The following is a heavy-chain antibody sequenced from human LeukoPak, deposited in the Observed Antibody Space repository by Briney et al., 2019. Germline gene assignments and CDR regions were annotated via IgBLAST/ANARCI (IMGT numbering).Heavy chain of an antibody. CDR2: IYYSGST. Sequence: PSETLSLTCTVSGGSISSSSYYWGWIRQPPGKGLEWIGSIYYSGSTYYNPSLKSRVTISVDTSKNQFSLKLSSVTAADTAVYYCARVPHSVTASAVILFHFEFWGQGTLVTVSS. CDR1: GGSISSSSYY. CDR3: ARVPHSVTASAVILFHFEF. J-gene: IGHJ4*02. D-gene: IGHD2-21*02. V-gene: IGHV4-39*01.